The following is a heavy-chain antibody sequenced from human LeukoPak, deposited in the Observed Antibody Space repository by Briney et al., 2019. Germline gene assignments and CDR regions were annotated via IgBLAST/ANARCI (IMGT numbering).Heavy chain of an antibody. V-gene: IGHV4-4*07. CDR1: GGSISSYY. CDR3: ARHGYSYGKDAFDI. CDR2: IYASVST. J-gene: IGHJ3*02. Sequence: SETLSLTRIVSGGSISSYYWSWIRQPAGKGLEWIGRIYASVSTNYNPYLKSRVTMSVDTSKHQFSLKLSSVTAADTAVYYCARHGYSYGKDAFDIWGQGTMVTVSS. D-gene: IGHD5-18*01.